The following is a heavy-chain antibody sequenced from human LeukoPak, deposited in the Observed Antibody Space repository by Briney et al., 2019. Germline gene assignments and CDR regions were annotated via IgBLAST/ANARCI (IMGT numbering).Heavy chain of an antibody. CDR2: INPNSGGT. CDR1: GYTFTGYY. J-gene: IGHJ6*03. V-gene: IGHV1-2*02. D-gene: IGHD1-14*01. Sequence: ASVKVSCKASGYTFTGYYMHWVRQAPGQGLEWMGWINPNSGGTNYAQKFQGRVTMTRDTSISTAYMELSRLRSDDTAVYYCARGIHYYYYYYMDVWGKGTTVTVSS. CDR3: ARGIHYYYYYYMDV.